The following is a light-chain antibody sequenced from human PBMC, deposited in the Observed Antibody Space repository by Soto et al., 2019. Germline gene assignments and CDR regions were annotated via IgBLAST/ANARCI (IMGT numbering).Light chain of an antibody. J-gene: IGKJ1*01. CDR2: AAS. Sequence: TQMTQSPLSLSASVGEKIIITCRASRDVGSDVSWYQQKPGQAPKLVIYAASNLYTGVPSRFSGRRSGTEFTLTISSLQPEDFASYYCQHYNSYSEAFGQGTKVDIK. CDR3: QHYNSYSEA. V-gene: IGKV1-17*01. CDR1: RDVGSD.